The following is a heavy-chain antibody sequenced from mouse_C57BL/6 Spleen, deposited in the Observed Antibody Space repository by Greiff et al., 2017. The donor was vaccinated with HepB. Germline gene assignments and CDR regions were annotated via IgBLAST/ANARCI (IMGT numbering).Heavy chain of an antibody. J-gene: IGHJ3*01. V-gene: IGHV7-3*01. CDR2: IRNKANGYTT. Sequence: EVKLVESGGGLVQPGGSLSLSCAASGFTFTDYYMSWVRQPPGKALEWLGFIRNKANGYTTEYSASVKGRFTISRDNSKSILYLQMNAQRAEESATYYCASVIYGWFAYWGQGTLVTVSA. CDR3: ASVIYGWFAY. D-gene: IGHD1-1*01. CDR1: GFTFTDYY.